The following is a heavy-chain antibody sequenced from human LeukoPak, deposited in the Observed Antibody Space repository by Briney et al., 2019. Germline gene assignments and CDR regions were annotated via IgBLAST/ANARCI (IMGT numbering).Heavy chain of an antibody. D-gene: IGHD5-24*01. Sequence: GRSLRLSCTVSGFTFSNYAMHWVRQAPGKGLEWVAVISYDGTNKYYADSVKGRFTISRDSSKNTLYLQMNSLRAEDTAVYYCAKERDGYNTEWGQGTLVTVSS. V-gene: IGHV3-30-3*01. J-gene: IGHJ4*02. CDR3: AKERDGYNTE. CDR2: ISYDGTNK. CDR1: GFTFSNYA.